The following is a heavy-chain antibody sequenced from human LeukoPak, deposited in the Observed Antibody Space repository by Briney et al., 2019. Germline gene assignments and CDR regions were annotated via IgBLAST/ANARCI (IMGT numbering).Heavy chain of an antibody. CDR1: GGSISSYY. CDR2: IYYSGST. Sequence: PSETLSLTCTVSGGSISSYYWSWIRQPPGKGLEWIGYIYYSGSTNYNPSLKSRVTISVDTSKNQFSLKLSSVTAADTAVYYCARYIQLWSPSGYYYCMDVWGKGTTVTVSS. V-gene: IGHV4-59*01. CDR3: ARYIQLWSPSGYYYCMDV. D-gene: IGHD5-18*01. J-gene: IGHJ6*03.